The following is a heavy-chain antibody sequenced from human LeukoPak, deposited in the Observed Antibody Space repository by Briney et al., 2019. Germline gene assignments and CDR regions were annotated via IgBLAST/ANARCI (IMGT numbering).Heavy chain of an antibody. CDR1: GGSISSYY. D-gene: IGHD2-2*01. CDR2: IYTSGST. Sequence: SETLSLTCTVSGGSISSYYWSWIRQPAGKGLEWIGRIYTSGSTNYNPSLKSRVTISVDTSKNQFSLKLSSVTAADTAVYYCASSKYYYYYYMDVWGKGTTVTISS. V-gene: IGHV4-4*07. J-gene: IGHJ6*03. CDR3: ASSKYYYYYYMDV.